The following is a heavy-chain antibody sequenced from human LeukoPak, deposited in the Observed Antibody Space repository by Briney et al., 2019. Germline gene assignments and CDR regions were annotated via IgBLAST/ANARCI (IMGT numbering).Heavy chain of an antibody. CDR1: GFTFSSYS. D-gene: IGHD6-13*01. V-gene: IGHV3-21*01. CDR3: ARDIAAAGPYDY. J-gene: IGHJ4*02. CDR2: ISSSSSYI. Sequence: KSGGSLRLSCAASGFTFSSYSMNWVRQAPGKGLEWVSSISSSSSYIYYADSVKGRLTISRDNAKNSLYLQMNSLRAEDTAVYYCARDIAAAGPYDYWGQGTLVTVSS.